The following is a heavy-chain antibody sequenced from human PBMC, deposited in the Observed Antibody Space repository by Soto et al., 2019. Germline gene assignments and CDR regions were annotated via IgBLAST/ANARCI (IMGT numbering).Heavy chain of an antibody. CDR2: IYSGETT. V-gene: IGHV3-53*01. Sequence: PGGSLRLSCAASGFNVNSDYMNWVRQTPGKGLEWVASIYSGETTYYADSVRGRFTISSDKSKNTLYLQMTSLRAEDTALYYCARGWGYFDSSGFPYLYAMDVWGQGTTVTVSS. CDR1: GFNVNSDY. D-gene: IGHD3-22*01. CDR3: ARGWGYFDSSGFPYLYAMDV. J-gene: IGHJ6*02.